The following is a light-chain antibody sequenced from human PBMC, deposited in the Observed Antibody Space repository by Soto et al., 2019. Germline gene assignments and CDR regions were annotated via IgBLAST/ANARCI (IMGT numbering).Light chain of an antibody. Sequence: SYELTQPPSVSVSPGQTARITCSGDALPKQYAYWYQQKPGQAPVLVIYKDSGRPPGIPERFSGSSSGTTVTLTISGVQAEDEADYYCQSADSSGGFRGVFGAGTKVTVL. CDR3: QSADSSGGFRGV. V-gene: IGLV3-25*02. J-gene: IGLJ1*01. CDR2: KDS. CDR1: ALPKQY.